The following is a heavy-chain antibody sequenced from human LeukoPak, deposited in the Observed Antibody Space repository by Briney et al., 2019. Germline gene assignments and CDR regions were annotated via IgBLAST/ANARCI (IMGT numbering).Heavy chain of an antibody. Sequence: GASVKVSCKDSGGTFSSYAISWVRQAPGQGLEWMGGIIPIFGTANYAQKFQGRVTITADESTSTAYMELSRLRSEDTAVYYCASPPPGSCEYSSSCPFDYWGQGTLVTVSS. V-gene: IGHV1-69*13. D-gene: IGHD6-13*01. CDR2: IIPIFGTA. CDR1: GGTFSSYA. J-gene: IGHJ4*02. CDR3: ASPPPGSCEYSSSCPFDY.